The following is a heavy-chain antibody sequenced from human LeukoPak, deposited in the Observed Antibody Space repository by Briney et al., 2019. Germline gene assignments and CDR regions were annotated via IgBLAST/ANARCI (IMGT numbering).Heavy chain of an antibody. CDR2: IGHNGST. V-gene: IGHV4-34*01. CDR1: GGSFSDFN. J-gene: IGHJ6*03. Sequence: SETLPLTCAVYGGSFSDFNWTWIRQPPGKGLEWIGEIGHNGSTNYNPSLKGRVTILVDTSKNQFSLKVTSVTAADTAVYYCARVPRSYYYYYYMDVWGKGTTVTVSS. CDR3: ARVPRSYYYYYYMDV.